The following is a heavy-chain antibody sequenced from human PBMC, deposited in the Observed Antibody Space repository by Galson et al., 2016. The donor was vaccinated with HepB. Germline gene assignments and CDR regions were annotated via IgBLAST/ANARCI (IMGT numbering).Heavy chain of an antibody. D-gene: IGHD5-12*01. CDR3: ARAPNIVTSKFDY. Sequence: ETLSLTCTVSGDSISSDNSWSWVRQFPGKGLEWIGEIFHRGSATYNPSLGSRVTISIDKSKNQFSLKLRSLTAADTAVYFCARAPNIVTSKFDYWGQGILGTVSS. J-gene: IGHJ4*02. CDR2: IFHRGSA. CDR1: GDSISSDNS. V-gene: IGHV4-4*01.